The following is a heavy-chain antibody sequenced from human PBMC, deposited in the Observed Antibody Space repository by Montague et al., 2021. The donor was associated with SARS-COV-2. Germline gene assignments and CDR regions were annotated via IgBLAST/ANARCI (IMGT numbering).Heavy chain of an antibody. CDR1: GGSISSSNLF. CDR3: ARKGNSVSDTGSDI. V-gene: IGHV4-39*01. CDR2: IFHSGST. J-gene: IGHJ3*02. Sequence: SETLSLTCSVSGGSISSSNLFWGWTRQPPGKGLKWVGNIFHSGSTYYKPSLKSRVTISVDTSRNQFSLRLASVTAADTAVYYCARKGNSVSDTGSDIWGQGTLVIVSS. D-gene: IGHD1-1*01.